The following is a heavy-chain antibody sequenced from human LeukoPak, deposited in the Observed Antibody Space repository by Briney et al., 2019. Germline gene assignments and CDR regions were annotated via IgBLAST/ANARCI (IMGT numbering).Heavy chain of an antibody. CDR2: IHYSGST. CDR1: GASISSSSDY. J-gene: IGHJ4*02. V-gene: IGHV4-39*01. D-gene: IGHD6-19*01. CDR3: ARHHGSGWAL. Sequence: KPSETLSLTCTVSGASISSSSDYWGWIRQPPGKGLEWIGTIHYSGSTYYYPSLRSRVTISVDTSKNQFSLKLSSVTAADTAVYHCARHHGSGWALWGLGTLVTVSS.